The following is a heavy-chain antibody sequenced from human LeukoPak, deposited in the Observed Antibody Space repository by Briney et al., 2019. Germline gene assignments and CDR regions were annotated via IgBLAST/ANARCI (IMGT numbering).Heavy chain of an antibody. CDR2: IYYSGST. Sequence: SETLSLTCAVYGGSFSGYYWSWIRQPPGKGLEWIGYIYYSGSTNYNPSLKSRVTISVDTSKNQFSLKLSSVTAADTAVYYCARVDYGGNSGVGYWGQGTLVTVSS. CDR3: ARVDYGGNSGVGY. V-gene: IGHV4-59*12. CDR1: GGSFSGYY. D-gene: IGHD4-23*01. J-gene: IGHJ4*02.